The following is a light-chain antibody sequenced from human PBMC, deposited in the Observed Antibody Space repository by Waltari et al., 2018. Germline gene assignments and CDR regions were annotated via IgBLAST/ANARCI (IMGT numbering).Light chain of an antibody. CDR1: QDISSY. V-gene: IGKV1-9*01. Sequence: IQLTQSPSSLAASVGDRVTITCRASQDISSYLAWYRQKAGKAPELLIYGASTLQSGVPSRFSGSGSGTDFTLTISSLQPEDFATYYCLQLSTYPRAFGQGTKVEIK. J-gene: IGKJ1*01. CDR3: LQLSTYPRA. CDR2: GAS.